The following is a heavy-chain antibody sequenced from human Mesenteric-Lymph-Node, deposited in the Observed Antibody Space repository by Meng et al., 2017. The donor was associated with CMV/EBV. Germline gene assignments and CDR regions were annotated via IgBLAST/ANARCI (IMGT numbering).Heavy chain of an antibody. D-gene: IGHD4-11*01. V-gene: IGHV4-59*01. CDR2: VYESGST. CDR3: ARVAMLQSFDY. Sequence: SETLSLTCTISGGSITSNYWSWIRQAPGKGLEWIGHVYESGSTNYNPSLKSRVSISLGTPNNQFSLRLKSVTAADTAVYYCARVAMLQSFDYWGQGTLVTVSS. CDR1: GGSITSNY. J-gene: IGHJ4*02.